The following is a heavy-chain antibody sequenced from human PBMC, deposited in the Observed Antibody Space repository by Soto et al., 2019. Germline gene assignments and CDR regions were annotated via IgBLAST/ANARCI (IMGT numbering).Heavy chain of an antibody. Sequence: SETLSLTCTVSGGSISSDDYYWSWIRQPPGKGLEWIGYIYYTGRTSYNPALRDRLTISVDTSKSHFSLRLSSVTAADTAVYFCARDRANTPDYFDYWGQGTLVTVSS. CDR3: ARDRANTPDYFDY. V-gene: IGHV4-30-4*01. J-gene: IGHJ4*02. CDR1: GGSISSDDYY. CDR2: IYYTGRT.